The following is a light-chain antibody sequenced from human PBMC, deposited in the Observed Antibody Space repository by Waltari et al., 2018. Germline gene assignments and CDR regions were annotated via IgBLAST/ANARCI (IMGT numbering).Light chain of an antibody. CDR1: SGSLASHY. Sequence: NFMLTQPHSVSESPGKTVTISCTRPSGSLASHYLQWYQQRPGSSPTPVIYEANQRPSGVPDRFSGSIDSSSNSASLTISGLKTEDEADYYCQSYDSSSGVFGGGTKLTVL. CDR2: EAN. V-gene: IGLV6-57*01. J-gene: IGLJ3*02. CDR3: QSYDSSSGV.